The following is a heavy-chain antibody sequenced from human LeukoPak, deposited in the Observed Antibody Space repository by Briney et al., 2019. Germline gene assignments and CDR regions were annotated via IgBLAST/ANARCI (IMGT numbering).Heavy chain of an antibody. CDR1: GYTFTSYG. D-gene: IGHD3-9*01. Sequence: ASVKVSCKASGYTFTSYGISWVRQAPGQGLEWMGWISAYNGNTNYAQKFQGRVTMTRGTSTSTVYMELSSLRSEDTAVYYCARALVNFDWLLHGWGQGTLVTVSS. CDR2: ISAYNGNT. J-gene: IGHJ4*02. V-gene: IGHV1-18*01. CDR3: ARALVNFDWLLHG.